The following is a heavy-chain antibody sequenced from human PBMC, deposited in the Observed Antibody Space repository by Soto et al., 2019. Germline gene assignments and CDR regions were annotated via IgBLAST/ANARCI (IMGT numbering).Heavy chain of an antibody. V-gene: IGHV4-59*01. J-gene: IGHJ4*02. Sequence: SETLSLTCSVSGGSIRSYHWSWIRQPPGKALEWIGYIWYSGSTKYNPSLKSRITISVDTSKNQFSLKLSSVTAADTAVYYCASRVCSGGGCHSGGYWGLGTLVTVAS. CDR3: ASRVCSGGGCHSGGY. D-gene: IGHD2-15*01. CDR2: IWYSGST. CDR1: GGSIRSYH.